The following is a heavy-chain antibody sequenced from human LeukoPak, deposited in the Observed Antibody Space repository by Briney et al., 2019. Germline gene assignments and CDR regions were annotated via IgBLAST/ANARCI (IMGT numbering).Heavy chain of an antibody. CDR3: ARGGFLEWLLGEYYYYMDV. J-gene: IGHJ6*03. CDR2: INPSGGST. V-gene: IGHV1-46*01. CDR1: GYTFTSYY. D-gene: IGHD3-3*01. Sequence: GASVKVSCKASGYTFTSYYMHWVRQAPGQGLEWMGIINPSGGSTSYAQKFQGRVTMTRDMSTSTVYMEPSSLRSEDTAVYYCARGGFLEWLLGEYYYYMDVWGQGTMVTVSS.